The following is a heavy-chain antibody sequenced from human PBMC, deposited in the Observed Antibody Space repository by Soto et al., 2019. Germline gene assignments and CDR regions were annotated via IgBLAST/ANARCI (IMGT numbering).Heavy chain of an antibody. CDR2: ISSSSSYI. CDR1: GFTFSSYS. J-gene: IGHJ6*02. V-gene: IGHV3-21*01. Sequence: EVQLVESGGGLVKPGGSLRLSCAASGFTFSSYSMNWVRQAPGKGLEWVSSISSSSSYIYYADSVKGRFTISRDNAKNSLYLHMNSLRAEDTAVYYCARDKPGYCSSTSCYKTYYYYYYGMDVWGQGTTVTVSS. D-gene: IGHD2-2*02. CDR3: ARDKPGYCSSTSCYKTYYYYYYGMDV.